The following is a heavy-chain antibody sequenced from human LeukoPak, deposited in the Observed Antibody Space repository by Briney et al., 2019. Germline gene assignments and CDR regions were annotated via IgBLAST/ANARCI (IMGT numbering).Heavy chain of an antibody. Sequence: ASVKVSCKASGYTFTGYYMHWVRQAPGQGLEWMGWINPNSGGTNYAQKFQGRVTMTRDTSISTAYMELSRLRSDDTAVYYCARLYSGSYSVPPTLYYYMDVWGKGTTVTISS. J-gene: IGHJ6*03. CDR2: INPNSGGT. CDR3: ARLYSGSYSVPPTLYYYMDV. D-gene: IGHD1-26*01. CDR1: GYTFTGYY. V-gene: IGHV1-2*02.